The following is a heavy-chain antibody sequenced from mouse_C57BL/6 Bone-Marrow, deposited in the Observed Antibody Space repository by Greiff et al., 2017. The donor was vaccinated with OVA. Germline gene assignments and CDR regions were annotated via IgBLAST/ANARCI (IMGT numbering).Heavy chain of an antibody. CDR1: GYTFTDYY. D-gene: IGHD1-1*01. CDR3: ARSGYYGSAWFAY. V-gene: IGHV1-76*01. CDR2: IYPGSGNT. J-gene: IGHJ3*01. Sequence: VQLQQSGAELVRPGASVKLSCKASGYTFTDYYINWVKQRPGQGLEWIARIYPGSGNTYYNEKFKGKATLTAEKSSSTAYMQLSSLTSEDSAVYFCARSGYYGSAWFAYWGQGTLVTVSA.